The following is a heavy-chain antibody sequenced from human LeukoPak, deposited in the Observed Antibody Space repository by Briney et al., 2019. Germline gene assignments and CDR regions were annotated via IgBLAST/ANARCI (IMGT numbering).Heavy chain of an antibody. CDR1: GYTFTGYY. J-gene: IGHJ5*02. CDR2: LNPNTGGT. V-gene: IGHV1-2*02. Sequence: ASVKVSCKASGYTFTGYYMHWVRQAPGQGLEWMGCLNPNTGGTNYAQRFQGRVTMTRDTSISTAYMELSRLKSDDTAVYYCARDSDSPHNWFDPWGQGTLVTVSS. D-gene: IGHD1-26*01. CDR3: ARDSDSPHNWFDP.